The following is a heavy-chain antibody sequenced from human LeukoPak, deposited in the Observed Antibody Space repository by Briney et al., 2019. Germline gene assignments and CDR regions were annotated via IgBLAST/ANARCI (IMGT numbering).Heavy chain of an antibody. Sequence: PSETLSLTCAVYGGSFSGYYWSWIRQPPGKGLEWIGEINHSGSTNYNPSLKSRVTISVDTSKNQFSLKLSSVTAADTAVYYCARDVAAGRVSYWGQGTLVTVSS. CDR3: ARDVAAGRVSY. CDR2: INHSGST. J-gene: IGHJ4*02. CDR1: GGSFSGYY. D-gene: IGHD6-19*01. V-gene: IGHV4-34*01.